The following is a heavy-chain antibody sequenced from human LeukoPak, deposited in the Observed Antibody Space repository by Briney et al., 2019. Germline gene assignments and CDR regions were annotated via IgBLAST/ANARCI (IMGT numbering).Heavy chain of an antibody. Sequence: GGSLRLSCAASGFAVSSNHMNWVRQAPGRGLEGVSVIFNGGSTYYADSVKGRFTISRDNSKNTLYLQMNSLRAEDTAVYYCARDIAAAGAAGDYWGQGTLVTVSS. CDR1: GFAVSSNH. J-gene: IGHJ4*02. CDR2: IFNGGST. V-gene: IGHV3-53*05. D-gene: IGHD6-13*01. CDR3: ARDIAAAGAAGDY.